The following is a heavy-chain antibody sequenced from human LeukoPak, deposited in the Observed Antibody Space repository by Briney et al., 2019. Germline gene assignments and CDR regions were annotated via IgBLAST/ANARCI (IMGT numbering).Heavy chain of an antibody. J-gene: IGHJ4*02. CDR1: GGTFSSYA. CDR3: ARTYYYDSSGYYTFDY. D-gene: IGHD3-22*01. CDR2: IIPIFGTA. V-gene: IGHV1-69*05. Sequence: EASVKVSCKASGGTFSSYAISWVRQAPGQGLEWMGRIIPIFGTANYAQKFQGRVTITTDESTSTAYMELSGLRSEDTAVYYCARTYYYDSSGYYTFDYWGQGTLVTVSS.